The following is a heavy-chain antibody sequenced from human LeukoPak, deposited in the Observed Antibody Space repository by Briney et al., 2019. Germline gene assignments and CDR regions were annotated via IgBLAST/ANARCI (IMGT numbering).Heavy chain of an antibody. CDR1: GYTFTGYY. D-gene: IGHD3-10*01. CDR3: ATYITMVRGVTFDY. J-gene: IGHJ4*02. Sequence: ASXXVSCKASGYTFTGYYMHWVRQAPGQGLEWMGRINPNSGGTNYAQKFQGRVTMTRDTSISTAYMELSRLRSDDTAVYYCATYITMVRGVTFDYWGQGTLVTVSS. V-gene: IGHV1-2*06. CDR2: INPNSGGT.